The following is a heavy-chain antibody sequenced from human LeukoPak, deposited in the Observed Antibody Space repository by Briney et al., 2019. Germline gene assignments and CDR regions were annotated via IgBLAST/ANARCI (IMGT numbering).Heavy chain of an antibody. Sequence: ASVKVSCKASGYTFTGYYMHWVRQAPGQGLEWMGWINPNSGGTNYAQKFQGWVTMTRDTSISTAYMGLSRLRSDDTAVYYCARELYSSGSNHDAFDIWGQGTMVTVSS. CDR1: GYTFTGYY. V-gene: IGHV1-2*04. CDR2: INPNSGGT. D-gene: IGHD6-19*01. CDR3: ARELYSSGSNHDAFDI. J-gene: IGHJ3*02.